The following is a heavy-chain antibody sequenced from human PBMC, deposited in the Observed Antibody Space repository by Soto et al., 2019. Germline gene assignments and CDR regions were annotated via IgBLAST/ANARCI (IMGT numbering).Heavy chain of an antibody. Sequence: GGSLRLSCAASGFTVSSHYMSWVRQSPGKGLEWVSVIYSGGSTYYADSVKGRFTISRDNSKNTLYLQMNSLRAEDTAVYYCARGYDSSGLDYWGQGTLVTVSS. V-gene: IGHV3-53*01. CDR2: IYSGGST. D-gene: IGHD3-22*01. CDR3: ARGYDSSGLDY. J-gene: IGHJ4*02. CDR1: GFTVSSHY.